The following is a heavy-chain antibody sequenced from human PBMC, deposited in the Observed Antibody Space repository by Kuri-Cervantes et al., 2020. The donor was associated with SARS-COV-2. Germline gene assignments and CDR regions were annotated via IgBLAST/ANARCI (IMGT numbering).Heavy chain of an antibody. D-gene: IGHD2-2*01. CDR1: GFTFGDYA. CDR3: TREGIVVVPAAIGAFDI. J-gene: IGHJ3*02. V-gene: IGHV3-49*03. CDR2: IRSKAYGGTT. Sequence: QTLSLTCAASGFTFGDYAMSWFRQAPGKGLEWVGFIRSKAYGGTTEYAASVKGRFTISRDDSKSIAYLQMNSLKTEDTAVYYCTREGIVVVPAAIGAFDIWGQGTMVTVSS.